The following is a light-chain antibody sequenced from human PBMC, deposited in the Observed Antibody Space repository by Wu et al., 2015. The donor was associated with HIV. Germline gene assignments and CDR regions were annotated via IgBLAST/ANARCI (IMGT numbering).Light chain of an antibody. CDR2: GAS. CDR3: QHRSNWPLFT. CDR1: QSVSNN. Sequence: EIVMTQSPASLSMSPGERGTLSCRASQSVSNNLAWYQQKLGQPPRLLFYGASTRATGIPARFSGSGSGTEFTLTISSLEPEDFAIYYCQHRSNWPLFTFGPGTKVDIK. V-gene: IGKV3-15*01. J-gene: IGKJ3*01.